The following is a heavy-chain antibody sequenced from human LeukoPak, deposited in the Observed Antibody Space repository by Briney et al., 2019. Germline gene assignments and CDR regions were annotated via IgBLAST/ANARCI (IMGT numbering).Heavy chain of an antibody. V-gene: IGHV3-23*01. Sequence: GGSLRLSCAASGFAFSNYAMRWVRQAPGKGLEWVSTISGSGGNTYYADSVKGRFSVSRDNSQTTLYLQMNSLRAEDTAVYYCAKEGSTVTAGQYFDYWGQGTLVTVSS. D-gene: IGHD4-17*01. CDR2: ISGSGGNT. CDR1: GFAFSNYA. J-gene: IGHJ4*02. CDR3: AKEGSTVTAGQYFDY.